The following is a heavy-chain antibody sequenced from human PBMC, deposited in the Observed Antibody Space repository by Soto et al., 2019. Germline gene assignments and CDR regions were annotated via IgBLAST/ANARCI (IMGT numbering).Heavy chain of an antibody. D-gene: IGHD6-13*01. CDR2: IIPIFGKA. V-gene: IGHV1-69*01. Sequence: QVQLVQPGAEVKKPGSSVKVYCKASGGTFSSYAISWVRQAPGQGLEWMGGIIPIFGKANYAQKFQGRVTITADESTSTAYMELSSLRSEDTAVYYCARGSSSWYGTYYYYGMDVWGQGTTVTVSS. J-gene: IGHJ6*02. CDR3: ARGSSSWYGTYYYYGMDV. CDR1: GGTFSSYA.